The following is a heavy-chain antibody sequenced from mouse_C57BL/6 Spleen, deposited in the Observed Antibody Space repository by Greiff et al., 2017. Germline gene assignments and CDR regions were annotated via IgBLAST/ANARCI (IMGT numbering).Heavy chain of an antibody. J-gene: IGHJ3*01. D-gene: IGHD2-4*01. V-gene: IGHV5-16*01. Sequence: EVQVVEPEGGLLQPGSSMKLSCTASGFTFSDYYMAWVRQVPEKGLEWVANINYAGSSLYYLDSLKSRFIISRDNAKNILYLQMSSLKSEDTATYYCAGPLYYDYDGGFAYWGQGTLVTVSA. CDR2: INYAGSSL. CDR1: GFTFSDYY. CDR3: AGPLYYDYDGGFAY.